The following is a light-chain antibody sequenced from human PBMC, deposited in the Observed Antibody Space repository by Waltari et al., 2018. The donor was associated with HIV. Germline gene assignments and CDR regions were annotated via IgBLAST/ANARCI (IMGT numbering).Light chain of an antibody. V-gene: IGLV2-14*01. Sequence: QSALTQPASVSGSPGQSITISCTGTTKDIGNYDYVSWYQHRPGKAPKLLIYAVTNRPPGVSARFSGAKSGNTASLSISGLQAEDEADYFCSSYRTYGTLVFGGGTKVTVL. CDR3: SSYRTYGTLV. J-gene: IGLJ3*02. CDR1: TKDIGNYDY. CDR2: AVT.